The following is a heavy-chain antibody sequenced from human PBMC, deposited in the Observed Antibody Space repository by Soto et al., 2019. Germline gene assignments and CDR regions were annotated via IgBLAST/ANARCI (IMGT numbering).Heavy chain of an antibody. D-gene: IGHD3-3*01. V-gene: IGHV3-72*01. J-gene: IGHJ6*02. CDR2: TRNKAYSYTT. CDR3: MTSFWGGYSYGMDV. Sequence: EVQLVESGGGLVQPGGSLRLSCAASGFTFSDHYMDWVRQAPGKGLEWVGRTRNKAYSYTTEYAASVKGRLTISRDDSKNSLYLQMNSLKTEDTAVYYCMTSFWGGYSYGMDVWGQGTTVTVSS. CDR1: GFTFSDHY.